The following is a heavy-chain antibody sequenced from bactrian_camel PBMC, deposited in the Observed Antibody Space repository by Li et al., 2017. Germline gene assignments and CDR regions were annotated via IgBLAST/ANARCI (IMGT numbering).Heavy chain of an antibody. D-gene: IGHD1*01. V-gene: IGHV3S55*01. Sequence: HVQLVESGGGSVQAGGSLPLSCLASGHGYNDYGVAWFRQAPGKEREGVAAYGRDGSRNYAESVRGRFTISKDSSKNTLDLHMSKLAPEDTAMYYCAAQRRRPPVRFATCHPEILRPDSPWGQGTQVTVSS. CDR2: YGRDGSR. CDR1: GHGYNDYG. CDR3: AAQRRRPPVRFATCHPEILRPDSP. J-gene: IGHJ4*01.